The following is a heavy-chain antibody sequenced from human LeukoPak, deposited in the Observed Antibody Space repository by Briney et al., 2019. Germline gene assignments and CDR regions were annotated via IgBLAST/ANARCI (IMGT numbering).Heavy chain of an antibody. J-gene: IGHJ5*02. CDR2: IYYSGST. CDR3: ARDPLRFSRFDP. Sequence: SETLSLTCAVSGGSISSSSYYWGWIRQPPGKGLEWIGSIYYSGSTYYNPSLKSRVTISVDTSKNQFSLKLSSVTAADTAVYYCARDPLRFSRFDPWGQGTLVTVSS. V-gene: IGHV4-39*07. CDR1: GGSISSSSYY. D-gene: IGHD5/OR15-5a*01.